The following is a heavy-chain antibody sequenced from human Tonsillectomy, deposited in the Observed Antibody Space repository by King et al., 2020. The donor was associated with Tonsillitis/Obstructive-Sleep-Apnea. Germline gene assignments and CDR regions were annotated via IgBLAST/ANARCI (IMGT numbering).Heavy chain of an antibody. CDR3: ATDSSNWGDNYYYYMDV. J-gene: IGHJ6*03. V-gene: IGHV3-30*01. Sequence: VQLVESGGGVVQPGRSLRLSCAASGFTFSSYAVHWVRQAPGKGLEWGAVISYDGSSKNYADSVKGRFTISRDNSKNTLYLQMNSLRAEDTAVYYCATDSSNWGDNYYYYMDVWGKGTTVTVSS. D-gene: IGHD6-13*01. CDR2: ISYDGSSK. CDR1: GFTFSSYA.